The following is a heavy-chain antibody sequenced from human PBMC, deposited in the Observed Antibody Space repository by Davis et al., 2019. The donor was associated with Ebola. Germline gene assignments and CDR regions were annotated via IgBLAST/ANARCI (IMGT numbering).Heavy chain of an antibody. V-gene: IGHV4-39*07. D-gene: IGHD3-10*01. CDR2: INHSGST. CDR1: GDSIGSSSYY. Sequence: GSLRLSCTVSGDSIGSSSYYWGWIRQPPGKGLEWIGEINHSGSTNYNPSLKSRVTISVDTSKNQFSLKLSSVTAADTAVYYCARGRYYYGSGSYPFDYWGQGTLVTVSS. J-gene: IGHJ4*02. CDR3: ARGRYYYGSGSYPFDY.